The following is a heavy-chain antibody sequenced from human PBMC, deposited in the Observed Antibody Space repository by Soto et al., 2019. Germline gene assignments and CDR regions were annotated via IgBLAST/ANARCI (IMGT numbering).Heavy chain of an antibody. CDR2: IYQNGNT. Sequence: SETLSLTCIVSGDSITSPSSSWTWFRQPPRKSLEWIGYIYQNGNTYYNPSVKGRVTISVDRSKNQFSLSLQSVTAADTAVYFCARRKLGDVFDIWGPGTLVTSPQ. J-gene: IGHJ4*03. D-gene: IGHD3-16*01. V-gene: IGHV4-30-2*01. CDR3: ARRKLGDVFDI. CDR1: GDSITSPSSS.